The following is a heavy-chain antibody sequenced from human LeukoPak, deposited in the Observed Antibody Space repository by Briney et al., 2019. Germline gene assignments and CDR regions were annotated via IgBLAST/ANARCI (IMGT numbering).Heavy chain of an antibody. CDR2: ISGSGGST. V-gene: IGHV3-23*01. Sequence: GGSLRPSCAASGFTFSSYAMSWVRQAPGKGLEWVVAISGSGGSTYYADSVKGRFTISRDNSKNTLYLQMNSLRAEDTAVYYCASLPMVRGVTVWGQGTLVTVSS. D-gene: IGHD3-10*01. CDR1: GFTFSSYA. CDR3: ASLPMVRGVTV. J-gene: IGHJ4*02.